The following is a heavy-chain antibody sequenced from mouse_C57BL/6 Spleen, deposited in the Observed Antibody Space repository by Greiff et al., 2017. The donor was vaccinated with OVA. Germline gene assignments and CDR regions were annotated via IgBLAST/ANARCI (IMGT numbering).Heavy chain of an antibody. V-gene: IGHV1-52*01. Sequence: VQLQQSGAELVRPGSSVKLSCKASGYTFTSYWMHWVKQRPIQGLEWIGNIDPSDSETHYNQKFKDKATLTVDKSSSTAYMQLSSLTSEDSAVYYCARSGAKRDYFDYWGQGTTLTVSS. CDR2: IDPSDSET. D-gene: IGHD1-1*01. CDR3: ARSGAKRDYFDY. CDR1: GYTFTSYW. J-gene: IGHJ2*01.